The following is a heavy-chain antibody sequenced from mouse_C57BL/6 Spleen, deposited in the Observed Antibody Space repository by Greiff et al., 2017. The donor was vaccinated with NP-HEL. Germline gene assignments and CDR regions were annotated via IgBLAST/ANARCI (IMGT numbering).Heavy chain of an antibody. J-gene: IGHJ3*01. CDR1: GYTFTSYW. D-gene: IGHD2-5*01. CDR2: IHPSDSDT. Sequence: VQLQQSGAELVKPGASVKVSCKASGYTFTSYWMHWVKQRPGQGLEWIGRIHPSDSDTNYNQKFKGKATLTVDKSSSTAYLQLSSLTYEDSAVYYLAISYDSNSWFAYWGQGTLVTVSA. CDR3: AISYDSNSWFAY. V-gene: IGHV1-74*01.